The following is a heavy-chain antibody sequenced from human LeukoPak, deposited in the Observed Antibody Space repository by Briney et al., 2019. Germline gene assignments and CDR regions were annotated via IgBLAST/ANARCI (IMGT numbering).Heavy chain of an antibody. CDR3: ARGRGRDGDNLVR. CDR2: VHFSGAT. D-gene: IGHD5-24*01. Sequence: SETLSLTCSVSGGSVTSFYWSWIRQSSGKRLEWIGYVHFSGATNYNPSLKSRVTISVDTSKNQFSLKLTSVTTADTAVYYCARGRGRDGDNLVRWSQGTLVTVSS. V-gene: IGHV4-59*02. CDR1: GGSVTSFY. J-gene: IGHJ4*02.